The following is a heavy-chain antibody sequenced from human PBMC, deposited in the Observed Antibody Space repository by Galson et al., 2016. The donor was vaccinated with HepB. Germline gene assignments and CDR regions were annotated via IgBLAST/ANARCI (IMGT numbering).Heavy chain of an antibody. V-gene: IGHV1-18*01. CDR3: ARDALSSTSLHAFDL. D-gene: IGHD2-2*01. Sequence: SVKVSCKASGYSFKNYAIAWVRQAPGHGLEWMGWINTNNRNTNSAQKFQGRVSMTTDTSTNTAYMDLRSLTSDDTAMDYCARDALSSTSLHAFDLWGQGTLLIVSS. J-gene: IGHJ3*01. CDR2: INTNNRNT. CDR1: GYSFKNYA.